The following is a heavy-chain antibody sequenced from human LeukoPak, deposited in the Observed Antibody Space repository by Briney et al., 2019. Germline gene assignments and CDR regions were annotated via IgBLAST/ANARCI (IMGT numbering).Heavy chain of an antibody. CDR1: GGSISSSSYY. V-gene: IGHV4-39*07. Sequence: SETLSLTCTVSGGSISSSSYYWGWIRQPPGKGLEWIGSIYHSGYTHYNPSVESRVTISVDTSKNQFSLKLSSVTAADTAVYYCARTTEAHSWRTRYYDYYMDVWGKGTTVTVSS. J-gene: IGHJ6*03. CDR2: IYHSGYT. D-gene: IGHD6-13*01. CDR3: ARTTEAHSWRTRYYDYYMDV.